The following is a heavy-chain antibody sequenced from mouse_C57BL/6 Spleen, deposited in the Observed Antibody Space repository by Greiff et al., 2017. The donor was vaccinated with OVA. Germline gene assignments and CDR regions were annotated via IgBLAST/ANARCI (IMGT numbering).Heavy chain of an antibody. CDR2: IDPSDSET. Sequence: QVQLQQPGAELVRPGSSVKLSCKASGYTFTSYWMPWVKQRPIQGLEWIGNIDPSDSETHYNQKFKDKATLTVDKSSSTAYMQLSSLTSEDSAVYYCARSGIYYDYDWFAYWGQGTLVTVSA. D-gene: IGHD2-4*01. J-gene: IGHJ3*01. CDR1: GYTFTSYW. CDR3: ARSGIYYDYDWFAY. V-gene: IGHV1-52*01.